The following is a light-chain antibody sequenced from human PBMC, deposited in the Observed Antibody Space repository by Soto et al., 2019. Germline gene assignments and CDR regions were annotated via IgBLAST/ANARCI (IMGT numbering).Light chain of an antibody. CDR1: QTINTY. Sequence: DIQITQTPPSLSASVGDRVTITCRASQTINTYLNWYQQKPGKSPKLLIYGASSLQSGVPSRFSGSGSGTYFSLTISSLQPEDFATYYSQQSYSTLTFGGGTKVEIK. CDR2: GAS. V-gene: IGKV1-39*01. J-gene: IGKJ4*01. CDR3: QQSYSTLT.